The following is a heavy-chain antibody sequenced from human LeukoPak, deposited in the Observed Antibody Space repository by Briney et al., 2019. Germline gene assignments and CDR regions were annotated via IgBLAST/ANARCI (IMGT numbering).Heavy chain of an antibody. CDR1: GGAPRRGSDS. V-gene: IGHV4-31*03. J-gene: IGHJ4*02. CDR3: ASSYFYDSSGISVVDN. CDR2: IHFSGRT. D-gene: IGHD3-22*01. Sequence: SETPSLTCTVSGGAPRRGSDSWSWIRQHPGRGLEWIGYIHFSGRTYYRPSVKSRVIISIDTSKNQLSLNLSSVTAADTAVYYFASSYFYDSSGISVVDNWGQGTLVTVSS.